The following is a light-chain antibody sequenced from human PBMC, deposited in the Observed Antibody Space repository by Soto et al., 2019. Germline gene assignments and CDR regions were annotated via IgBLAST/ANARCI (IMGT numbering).Light chain of an antibody. CDR2: DVS. Sequence: QSALPKPASWSGSPGQSITISCTGTSSDVGTYNSVSWYQQYPGKAPKLMIHDVSNRPSGVSNRFSGSKSGNTASLTISGLQAEDEADYYCSSYTSSSSYVFGSGTKVTVL. CDR1: SSDVGTYNS. V-gene: IGLV2-14*01. J-gene: IGLJ1*01. CDR3: SSYTSSSSYV.